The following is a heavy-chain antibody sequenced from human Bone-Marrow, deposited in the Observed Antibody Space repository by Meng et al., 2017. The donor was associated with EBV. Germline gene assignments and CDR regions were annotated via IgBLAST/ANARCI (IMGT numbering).Heavy chain of an antibody. J-gene: IGHJ4*02. CDR1: GGSISSGDYS. Sequence: QLQWQESGSGLVKPSQTLSLTCAVSGGSISSGDYSWSWIRQPPGKGLEWIGNIYHSGSTFYNSSLNSRVTISVDRSKNQFSLKLTSVTAADTAVYYCARGNTFPEYYFGYWGQGTLVTV. CDR2: IYHSGST. D-gene: IGHD2/OR15-2a*01. V-gene: IGHV4-30-2*01. CDR3: ARGNTFPEYYFGY.